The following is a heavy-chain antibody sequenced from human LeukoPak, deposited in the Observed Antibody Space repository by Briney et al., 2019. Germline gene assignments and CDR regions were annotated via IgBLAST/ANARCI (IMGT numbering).Heavy chain of an antibody. D-gene: IGHD3-16*01. J-gene: IGHJ5*02. CDR1: GYTFTSYG. CDR2: INPNSGGT. CDR3: AREEGGSWFDP. V-gene: IGHV1-2*02. Sequence: ASVKVSCKASGYTFTSYGISWVRQAPGQGLEWMGWINPNSGGTNYAQKFQGRVTMTRDTSISTAYMELSRLRSDDTAVYYCAREEGGSWFDPWGQGTLVTVSS.